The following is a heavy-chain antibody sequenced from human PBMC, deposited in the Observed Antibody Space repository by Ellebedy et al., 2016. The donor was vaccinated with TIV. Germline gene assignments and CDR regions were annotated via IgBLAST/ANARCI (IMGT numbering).Heavy chain of an antibody. D-gene: IGHD2-15*01. V-gene: IGHV3-48*02. CDR2: ISSSSSTI. J-gene: IGHJ6*02. CDR1: GFTFSSYS. Sequence: GGSLRLXXAASGFTFSSYSMNWVRQAPGKGLEWVSYISSSSSTIYYADSVKGRFTISRDNAKNSLYLQMNSLRDEDTAVYYCARGITDCSGGSCYPPFRWDYGMDVWGQGTTVTVSS. CDR3: ARGITDCSGGSCYPPFRWDYGMDV.